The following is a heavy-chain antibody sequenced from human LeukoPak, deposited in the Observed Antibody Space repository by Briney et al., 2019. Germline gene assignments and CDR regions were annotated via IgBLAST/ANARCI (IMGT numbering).Heavy chain of an antibody. CDR2: ILKTGST. Sequence: SETLSLTCTVSRGSASSGSFYWSWIRQPPGRGLEWIGYILKTGSTNYNPSLMSRVSFSVDTSKNQFSLKLTSVTAADTAVYYCARGNWGSVPFAPWGQGTLVTVSS. CDR3: ARGNWGSVPFAP. J-gene: IGHJ5*02. V-gene: IGHV4-61*01. CDR1: RGSASSGSFY. D-gene: IGHD7-27*01.